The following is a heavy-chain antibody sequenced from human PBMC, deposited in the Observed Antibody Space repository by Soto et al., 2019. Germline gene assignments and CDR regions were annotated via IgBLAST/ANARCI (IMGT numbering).Heavy chain of an antibody. V-gene: IGHV3-30-3*01. CDR1: GFTFSSYA. D-gene: IGHD4-17*01. CDR3: ARDYDYGDYAGYGMDV. Sequence: GGSLRLSCAASGFTFSSYAMHWVRQAPGKGLEWVAVISYDGSNKYYADSVKGRFTISRDNSKNTLYLQMNSLRAEDTAVYYCARDYDYGDYAGYGMDVWGQGTTVTGSS. J-gene: IGHJ6*02. CDR2: ISYDGSNK.